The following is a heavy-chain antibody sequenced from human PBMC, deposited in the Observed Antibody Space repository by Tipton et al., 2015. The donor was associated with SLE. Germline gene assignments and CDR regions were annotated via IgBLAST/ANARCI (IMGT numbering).Heavy chain of an antibody. CDR3: TKDAARWSRDY. J-gene: IGHJ4*02. CDR1: GGSITGYY. Sequence: TLSLTCTVSGGSITGYYWSWIRQPAGKGLEWIGRVFSSVHINYNPSLDRRVTISLDTAKTHFSLELSSVTAADTAIYYCTKDAARWSRDYWGQGALVTVSS. V-gene: IGHV4-4*07. D-gene: IGHD2-15*01. CDR2: VFSSVHI.